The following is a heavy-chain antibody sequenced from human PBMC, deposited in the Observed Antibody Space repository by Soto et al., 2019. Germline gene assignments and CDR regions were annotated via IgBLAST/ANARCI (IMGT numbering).Heavy chain of an antibody. CDR1: GGSFSTYG. CDR2: LIPVFTTA. CDR3: ARDGVDVSRTTVRHWALDI. V-gene: IGHV1-69*01. D-gene: IGHD4-17*01. J-gene: IGHJ3*02. Sequence: QVQLVQSGAEVKKPGSSVKVSCKASGGSFSTYGISWVRQAPGQGLEWMGGLIPVFTTAKYAQKFQGRVSITADESADTAYMELSSLRSEDTAVYFCARDGVDVSRTTVRHWALDIWCQWTVVTVSS.